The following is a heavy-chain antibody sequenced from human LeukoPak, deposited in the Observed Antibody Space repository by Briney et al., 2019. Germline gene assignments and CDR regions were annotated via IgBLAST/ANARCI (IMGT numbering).Heavy chain of an antibody. J-gene: IGHJ6*02. CDR2: ISSSSSYI. CDR3: ARSGEYYYYGMDV. D-gene: IGHD4-17*01. CDR1: GFTFSSYS. Sequence: KPGGSLRLSCAASGFTFSSYSMNWVRQAPGKGLEWVSSISSSSSYIYYADSVKGRFTISRDNSKNTLYLQMNSLRAEDTAVYYCARSGEYYYYGMDVWGQGTTVTVSS. V-gene: IGHV3-21*01.